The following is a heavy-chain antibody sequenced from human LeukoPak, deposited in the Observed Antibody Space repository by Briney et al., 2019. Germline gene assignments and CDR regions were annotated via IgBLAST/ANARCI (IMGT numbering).Heavy chain of an antibody. J-gene: IGHJ6*03. CDR2: ISGSGGST. CDR1: GFTFSSYA. V-gene: IGHV3-23*01. Sequence: PGGSLRLSCAASGFTFSSYAMSWVRQAPGKGLEWVSAISGSGGSTYYADSVKGRFTISRDNSKNTLYLQMNSLRAEDTAVYYCAKRNDFWSGPYYYYYMDVWGKGTTVTVS. CDR3: AKRNDFWSGPYYYYYMDV. D-gene: IGHD3-3*01.